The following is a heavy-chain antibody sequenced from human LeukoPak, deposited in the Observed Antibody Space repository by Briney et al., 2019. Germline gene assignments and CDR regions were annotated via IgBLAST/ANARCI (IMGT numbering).Heavy chain of an antibody. D-gene: IGHD6-13*01. Sequence: GGSLRFSCAASGFTVSTNYMSWVRQAPGKGLEWVSVIYSGGTTYYADSVKGRFTISRDNSKNTLYLQMNSLRAEDTAVYYCARDRGGSRSDCWGQGTLVTVSS. CDR1: GFTVSTNY. V-gene: IGHV3-66*01. CDR3: ARDRGGSRSDC. CDR2: IYSGGTT. J-gene: IGHJ4*02.